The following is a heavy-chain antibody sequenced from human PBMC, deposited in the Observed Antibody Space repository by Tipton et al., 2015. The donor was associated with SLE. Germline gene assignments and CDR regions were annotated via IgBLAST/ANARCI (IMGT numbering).Heavy chain of an antibody. CDR1: GFTFSSYA. CDR2: ISGSGGST. J-gene: IGHJ4*02. Sequence: SLRLSCAASGFTFSSYAMSWVRQAPGKGLEWVSAISGSGGSTYYADSVKGRFTISRDNAKNSLYLQMNSLRAEDTAVYYCAREDGYSGSRTFDYWGQGTLVTVSS. CDR3: AREDGYSGSRTFDY. V-gene: IGHV3-23*01. D-gene: IGHD1-26*01.